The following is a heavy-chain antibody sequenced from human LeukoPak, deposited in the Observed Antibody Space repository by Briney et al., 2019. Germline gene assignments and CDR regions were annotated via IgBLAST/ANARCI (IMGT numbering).Heavy chain of an antibody. CDR1: GGSISSSSYY. V-gene: IGHV4-39*01. J-gene: IGHJ3*02. Sequence: KPSETLSLTCTVSGGSISSSSYYWGWIRQPPGKGLEWIGSIYYSGSTYYNPSLKGRVTISVDTSKNQFSLKLSSVTAADTAVYYCARRPDIVVVPAAAEGAFDIWGQGTMVTVSS. D-gene: IGHD2-2*01. CDR2: IYYSGST. CDR3: ARRPDIVVVPAAAEGAFDI.